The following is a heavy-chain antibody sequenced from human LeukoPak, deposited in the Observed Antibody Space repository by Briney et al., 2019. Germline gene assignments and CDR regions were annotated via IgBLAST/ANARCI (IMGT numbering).Heavy chain of an antibody. CDR1: GFTFSSYA. D-gene: IGHD3-16*01. Sequence: GGSLRLSCAASGFTFSSYAMSWVRQAPGKGLEWVATITYSDSNTYYADSVKGRFTISRDDSKNTAYLQMNSLKTEDTAVYYCTRTDDYVWGSYDWGQGTLVTVSS. CDR2: ITYSDSNT. J-gene: IGHJ4*02. V-gene: IGHV3-23*01. CDR3: TRTDDYVWGSYD.